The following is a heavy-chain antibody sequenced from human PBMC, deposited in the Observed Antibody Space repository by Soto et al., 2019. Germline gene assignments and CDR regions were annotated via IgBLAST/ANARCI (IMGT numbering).Heavy chain of an antibody. D-gene: IGHD3-3*01. CDR2: MNPNSGNT. V-gene: IGHV1-8*01. CDR3: ARAFYSDFWSWTGYYYYGMDV. J-gene: IGHJ6*02. CDR1: GYTFTSYD. Sequence: ASVKVSCKASGYTFTSYDINWVRQATGQGLEWMGWMNPNSGNTGYAQKFQGRVTMTRNTSISTAYMELSSLRSEDTAVYYCARAFYSDFWSWTGYYYYGMDVRGQGTTVTVSS.